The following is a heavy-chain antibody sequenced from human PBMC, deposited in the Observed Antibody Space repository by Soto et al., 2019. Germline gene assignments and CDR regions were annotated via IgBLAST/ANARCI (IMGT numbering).Heavy chain of an antibody. CDR3: ARDRQFRGGAYGDYVSCLDV. Sequence: QVQLVQSGAEVKKPGSSVKVSCKASGGTFSSYTISWVRQAPGQGLEWMGRIIPILGIANYAQKFQGRVTITADKSTSTAYRELSSLRSEDTAVYYCARDRQFRGGAYGDYVSCLDVWGKGTTVTVSS. CDR2: IIPILGIA. V-gene: IGHV1-69*08. J-gene: IGHJ6*04. D-gene: IGHD4-17*01. CDR1: GGTFSSYT.